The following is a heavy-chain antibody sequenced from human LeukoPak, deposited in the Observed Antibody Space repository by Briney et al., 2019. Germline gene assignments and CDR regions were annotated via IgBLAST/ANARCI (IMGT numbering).Heavy chain of an antibody. D-gene: IGHD3-22*01. Sequence: SETLSLTCTVSGGSISSGGHYWSWLRQHPGKGLEWIGYIYYSGSTYYNPSLKSRFTISVDASKNQFSLKLSSVTAADTAVYYCARSDSSGYYYPDWGQGTPVTVS. V-gene: IGHV4-31*03. J-gene: IGHJ4*02. CDR3: ARSDSSGYYYPD. CDR1: GGSISSGGHY. CDR2: IYYSGST.